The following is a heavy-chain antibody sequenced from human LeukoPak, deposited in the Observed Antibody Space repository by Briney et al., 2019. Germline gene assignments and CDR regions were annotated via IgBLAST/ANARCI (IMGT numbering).Heavy chain of an antibody. D-gene: IGHD6-13*01. CDR3: ARVRSSWSSNWFDP. V-gene: IGHV3-21*01. CDR2: ISSSSSCI. J-gene: IGHJ5*02. Sequence: GGSLRLSCAASGFTFSSYSMNWVRQAPGKGLEWVSSISSSSSCIYYADSVKGRFTISRDNAKDSLYLQMNSLRAEDTAVYYCARVRSSWSSNWFDPWGQGTLVTVSS. CDR1: GFTFSSYS.